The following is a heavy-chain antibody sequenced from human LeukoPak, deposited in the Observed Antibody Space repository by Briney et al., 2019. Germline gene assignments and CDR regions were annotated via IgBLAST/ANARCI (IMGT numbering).Heavy chain of an antibody. J-gene: IGHJ4*02. D-gene: IGHD3-22*01. V-gene: IGHV3-74*01. CDR3: SRSAYYDGSGNYYDY. CDR1: GFTFSSYW. Sequence: PGGSLRLSCAASGFTFSSYWMHWVRQAPGKGLVWVSRISDGGSTTTYADSVKGRFTISRDNAKNTLYLQMNGLRAEDTAVYYCSRSAYYDGSGNYYDYWGQGTLVNVSS. CDR2: ISDGGSTT.